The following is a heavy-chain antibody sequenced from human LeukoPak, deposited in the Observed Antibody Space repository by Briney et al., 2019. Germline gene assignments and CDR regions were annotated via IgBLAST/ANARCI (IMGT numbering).Heavy chain of an antibody. CDR2: ISSISSYT. CDR1: GFTFSDYY. Sequence: GGSLRLSCAASGFTFSDYYMSWVRQAPGKGREGVSYISSISSYTNYADSVEGRYTISRDNAKNSLYLQMNSLRAEDPAVYYCARAGHGDYSDYWGQGTLVTVSS. D-gene: IGHD4-17*01. J-gene: IGHJ4*02. V-gene: IGHV3-11*06. CDR3: ARAGHGDYSDY.